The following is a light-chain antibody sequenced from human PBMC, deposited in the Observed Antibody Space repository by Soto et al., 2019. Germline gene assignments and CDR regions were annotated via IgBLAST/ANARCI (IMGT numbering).Light chain of an antibody. J-gene: IGLJ2*01. CDR1: SSNIGTPYD. V-gene: IGLV1-40*01. Sequence: QAVVTQPPSVSGAPGQRVTISCAGSSSNIGTPYDVHWYQQLPGTAPKLLMYGNTNRPSGVPDRFSGSKSGTSASLAITGHQAEDEAEYYCQSYDSSLSGVVFGGGTKLTVL. CDR3: QSYDSSLSGVV. CDR2: GNT.